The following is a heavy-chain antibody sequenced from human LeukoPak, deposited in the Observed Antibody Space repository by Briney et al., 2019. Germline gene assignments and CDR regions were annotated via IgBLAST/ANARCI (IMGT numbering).Heavy chain of an antibody. CDR2: IIPIFGTA. CDR1: GGTFSSYA. V-gene: IGHV1-69*13. CDR3: ARVALYDYVWGSYRYSYSDY. D-gene: IGHD3-16*02. Sequence: GASVKVSCKASGGTFSSYAISWVRQAPGQGLEWMGGIIPIFGTANYAQKFQGRVTITADESTSTAYMELSSLRSEDTAVYYCARVALYDYVWGSYRYSYSDYWGQGTLVTVSS. J-gene: IGHJ4*02.